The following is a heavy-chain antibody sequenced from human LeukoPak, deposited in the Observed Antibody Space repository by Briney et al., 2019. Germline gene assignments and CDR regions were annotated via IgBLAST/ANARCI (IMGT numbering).Heavy chain of an antibody. CDR3: ARGGPIVGATSLFDP. J-gene: IGHJ5*02. CDR2: INPNSGGT. V-gene: IGHV1-2*02. D-gene: IGHD1-26*01. Sequence: ASVKVSCKASGYIFTAYYMHWVRQAPGQGLEWMGWINPNSGGTNYAQKFQGRVTMTRDTSISTAYMELSSLRSDDTAVCYCARGGPIVGATSLFDPWGQGSLVTVSS. CDR1: GYIFTAYY.